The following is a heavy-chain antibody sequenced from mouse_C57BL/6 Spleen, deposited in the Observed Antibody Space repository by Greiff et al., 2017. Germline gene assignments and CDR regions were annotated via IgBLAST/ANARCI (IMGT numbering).Heavy chain of an antibody. CDR3: ASKGAAPIYYGNSY. V-gene: IGHV14-2*01. CDR1: GFNIKDYY. J-gene: IGHJ3*01. CDR2: IDPEDGET. D-gene: IGHD2-1*01. Sequence: DVQLQESGAELVKPGASVKLSCTASGFNIKDYYMHWVKQRTEQGLEWIGSIDPEDGETKYAPKFQGKATITADTSSNTAYLQLSSLTSEDTAVYYCASKGAAPIYYGNSYWGQGTLVTGSA.